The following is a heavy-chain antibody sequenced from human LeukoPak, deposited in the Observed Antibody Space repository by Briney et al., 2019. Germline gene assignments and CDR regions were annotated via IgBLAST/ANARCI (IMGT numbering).Heavy chain of an antibody. CDR2: IRGSGGVT. J-gene: IGHJ4*02. V-gene: IGHV3-23*01. CDR1: GFTVRTYN. Sequence: GGSLRLSCAALGFTVRTYNMIWVRQAPGKGLEWVSSIRGSGGVTYYADSVKGRFTISRDESKNTVYLQMNSLRAEDTAVYYCAKALGWFGELNIDYWGQGTLVTVSS. D-gene: IGHD3-10*01. CDR3: AKALGWFGELNIDY.